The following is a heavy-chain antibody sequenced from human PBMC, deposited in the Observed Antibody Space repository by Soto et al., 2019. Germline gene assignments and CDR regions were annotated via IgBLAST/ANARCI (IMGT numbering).Heavy chain of an antibody. D-gene: IGHD6-19*01. V-gene: IGHV3-64D*08. J-gene: IGHJ4*02. Sequence: GGSLRLSCAASGFTFSSYAMHCVRQAPGKGLEYVSAISSNGGSTYYADSVKGRFTMSRDNSKNTLYLQMSSLRAEDTAVYYCVKDRLVPVLRSYIAVAATFVYWGQGTLVTRSS. CDR1: GFTFSSYA. CDR2: ISSNGGST. CDR3: VKDRLVPVLRSYIAVAATFVY.